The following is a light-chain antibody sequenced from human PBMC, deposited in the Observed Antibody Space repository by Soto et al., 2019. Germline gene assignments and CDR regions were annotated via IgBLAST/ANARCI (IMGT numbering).Light chain of an antibody. CDR1: QSLSDNY. J-gene: IGKJ1*01. CDR3: QHNGSSPT. V-gene: IGKV3-20*01. Sequence: EIVLTQSPGTLSLSPGERATLSCRASQSLSDNYVAWYQQKPGQAPRLLRYGTSNRATGIPDRFTGTGSGTDFSLTVSRLEPEEFEVYHCQHNGSSPTVGQGTKVEIK. CDR2: GTS.